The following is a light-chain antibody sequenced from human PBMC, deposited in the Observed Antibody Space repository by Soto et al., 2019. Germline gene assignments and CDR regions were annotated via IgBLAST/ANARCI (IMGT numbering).Light chain of an antibody. J-gene: IGKJ1*01. CDR1: QSLLHSNGYNY. CDR2: SGS. V-gene: IGKV2-28*01. Sequence: DIVMTQSPLSLPVTPGEPASISCRSSQSLLHSNGYNYLDWYLQKPGQSPQLLIYSGSNRASGVPDRFSGSGSGTDFTLKISRVEAEDVGVYYCLQALQTRTCGQGTKVDIK. CDR3: LQALQTRT.